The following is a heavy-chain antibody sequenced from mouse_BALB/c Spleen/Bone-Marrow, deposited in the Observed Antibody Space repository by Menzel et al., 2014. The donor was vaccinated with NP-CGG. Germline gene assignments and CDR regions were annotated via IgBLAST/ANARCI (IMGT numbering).Heavy chain of an antibody. V-gene: IGHV10S3*01. CDR2: IRSKSNNYAT. CDR3: VRYPSNWERAMDY. Sequence: EVMLVESGGGLVQPKGSLKLSCAASGFTFNTNAMNWVRQAPGKGLEWVARIRSKSNNYATYYADSVKDRFTISRDDSQSMLYLQMNNLKTEDTAMYYCVRYPSNWERAMDYWGQGTSVTVSS. J-gene: IGHJ4*01. CDR1: GFTFNTNA. D-gene: IGHD4-1*01.